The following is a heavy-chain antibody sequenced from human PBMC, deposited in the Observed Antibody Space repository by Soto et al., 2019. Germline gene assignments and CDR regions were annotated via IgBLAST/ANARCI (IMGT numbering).Heavy chain of an antibody. CDR3: AKRPLATVFGVAGNRFDP. D-gene: IGHD3-3*01. Sequence: EVQLLESGGGLVQPGGSLRLSCAASGFTFSTYAMTWVRQAPGKGLEWVSGISGSGGSTYYADSVKGRFTISRDNSKNTLYLQMNSLRAEDTAVYYCAKRPLATVFGVAGNRFDPWCQGTLVTVSS. CDR1: GFTFSTYA. CDR2: ISGSGGST. J-gene: IGHJ5*02. V-gene: IGHV3-23*01.